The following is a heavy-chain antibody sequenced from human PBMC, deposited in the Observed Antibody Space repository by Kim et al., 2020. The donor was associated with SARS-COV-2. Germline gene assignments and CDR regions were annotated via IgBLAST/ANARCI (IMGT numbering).Heavy chain of an antibody. CDR1: GFTFSSYA. CDR3: ARELAAGTYYYYYYGMDV. Sequence: GGSLRLSCAASGFTFSSYAMHWVRQAPGKGLEWVAVISYDGSNKYYADSVKGRFTISRDNSKNTLYLQMNSLRAEDTAVYYCARELAAGTYYYYYYGMDVWGQGTTVTVSS. CDR2: ISYDGSNK. D-gene: IGHD6-13*01. J-gene: IGHJ6*02. V-gene: IGHV3-30-3*01.